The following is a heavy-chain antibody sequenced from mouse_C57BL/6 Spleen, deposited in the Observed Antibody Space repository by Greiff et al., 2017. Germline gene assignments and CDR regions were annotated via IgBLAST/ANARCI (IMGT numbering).Heavy chain of an antibody. D-gene: IGHD4-1*01. CDR3: ERDSGYYFDY. V-gene: IGHV5-16*01. Sequence: EVKLMESEGGLVQPGSSMKLSCTASGFTFSDYYMAWVRQVPEKGLEWVANINYDGSSTYYLDSLKSRFIISRDNAKNILYLQMSSLKPEDTATYYCERDSGYYFDYWGQGTTLTVSS. CDR1: GFTFSDYY. CDR2: INYDGSST. J-gene: IGHJ2*01.